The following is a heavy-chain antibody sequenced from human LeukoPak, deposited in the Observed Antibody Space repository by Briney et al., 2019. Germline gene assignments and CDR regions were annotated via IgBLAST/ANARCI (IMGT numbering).Heavy chain of an antibody. D-gene: IGHD4-17*01. CDR1: GFTFSSYSM. V-gene: IGHV4-28*02. CDR3: ARKTTTGPTKAAFDI. J-gene: IGHJ3*02. Sequence: LRLSCEASGFTFSSYSMNWVRQAPGKGLEWIGHIYYSGGIYYNPSLKSRVTMSVDTSKNQFSLKLSSVTAVDTAVYYCARKTTTGPTKAAFDIWGQGTMLTVSS. CDR2: IYYSGGI.